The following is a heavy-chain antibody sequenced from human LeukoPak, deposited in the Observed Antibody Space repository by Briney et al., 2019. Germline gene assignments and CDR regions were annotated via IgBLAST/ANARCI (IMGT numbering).Heavy chain of an antibody. CDR2: IYTSGST. CDR3: ARGSPYDSSGNFDY. CDR1: GGSISSGSYY. V-gene: IGHV4-61*02. D-gene: IGHD3-22*01. J-gene: IGHJ4*02. Sequence: PSQTLSLTCTVSGGSISSGSYYWSWIRQPAGKGLEWIGRIYTSGSTNYNPSLKSRVTISVDTSKNQFSLKLSSVTAADTAVYYCARGSPYDSSGNFDYWGQGTLVTVSS.